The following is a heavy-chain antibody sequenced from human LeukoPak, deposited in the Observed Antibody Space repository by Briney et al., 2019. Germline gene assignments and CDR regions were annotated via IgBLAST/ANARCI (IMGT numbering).Heavy chain of an antibody. Sequence: ASETLSLTCTVSGGSISSYYWSWIRQPAGKGLEWIGRIYTSGSTNYNPSLKSRVTMSVDTSKNQSSLKLSSVTAADTAVYYCARLYQSNYYYYYGMDVWGQGTTVTVSS. CDR3: ARLYQSNYYYYYGMDV. CDR1: GGSISSYY. V-gene: IGHV4-4*07. CDR2: IYTSGST. J-gene: IGHJ6*02. D-gene: IGHD2-2*01.